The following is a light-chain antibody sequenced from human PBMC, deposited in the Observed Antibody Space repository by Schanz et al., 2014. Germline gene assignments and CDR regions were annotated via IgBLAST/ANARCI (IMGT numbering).Light chain of an antibody. V-gene: IGKV3-20*01. CDR3: QQYGNSLWT. CDR1: QSISNN. Sequence: EIVMTQSPATLSVSPGERATLSCRASQSISNNLAWYQQKPGQAHRLLIYGASSRATGIPDRFSGSGSGTDFTLTISRLEPEDFAVYYCQQYGNSLWTFGQGTKVEIK. CDR2: GAS. J-gene: IGKJ1*01.